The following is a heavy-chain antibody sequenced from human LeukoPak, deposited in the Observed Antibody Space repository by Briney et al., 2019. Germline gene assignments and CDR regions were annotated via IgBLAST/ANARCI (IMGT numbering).Heavy chain of an antibody. CDR2: IIPSFGTA. D-gene: IGHD3-22*01. CDR1: GGTFSSYA. Sequence: ASVKVSCKASGGTFSSYAISWVRQAPGQGLEWMGGIIPSFGTANYAQNFQGRVTITADESTSTAYMELSSLRSEDTAVYYCARETTYYYDSSGYFFDYWGQGTLVTVSS. CDR3: ARETTYYYDSSGYFFDY. V-gene: IGHV1-69*13. J-gene: IGHJ4*02.